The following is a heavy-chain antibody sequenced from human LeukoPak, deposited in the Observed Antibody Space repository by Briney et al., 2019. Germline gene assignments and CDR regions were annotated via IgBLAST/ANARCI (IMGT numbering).Heavy chain of an antibody. CDR3: ARGPYYYDSKTFDY. Sequence: SQTMSLTCTVSGRSISSSGYYWSWIRQHPGKGLEWIGYIYYSGSTYYNPSLKSRVAISVDTSKNQFSLKLSSVTAADTAVYYCARGPYYYDSKTFDYWGQGTLVTVSS. D-gene: IGHD3-22*01. CDR1: GRSISSSGYY. J-gene: IGHJ4*02. V-gene: IGHV4-31*03. CDR2: IYYSGST.